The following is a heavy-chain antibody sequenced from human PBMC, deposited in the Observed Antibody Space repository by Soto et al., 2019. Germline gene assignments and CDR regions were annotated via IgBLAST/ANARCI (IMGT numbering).Heavy chain of an antibody. CDR1: GGTFSSYA. Sequence: QVQLVQSGAEVKKPGSSVKVSCKASGGTFSSYAISWVRQAPGQGLEWMGGIIPIFGTANYAQKFQGRVTITADESTSTAYMELSSQRSEDTAVYYCARTGDCSGGSCSQGGYWGQGPLVTVSS. V-gene: IGHV1-69*01. CDR3: ARTGDCSGGSCSQGGY. D-gene: IGHD2-15*01. CDR2: IIPIFGTA. J-gene: IGHJ4*02.